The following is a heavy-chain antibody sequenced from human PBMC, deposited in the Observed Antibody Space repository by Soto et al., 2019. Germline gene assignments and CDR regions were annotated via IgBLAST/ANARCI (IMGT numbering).Heavy chain of an antibody. V-gene: IGHV3-48*02. J-gene: IGHJ4*02. CDR1: GFTFSDYS. D-gene: IGHD6-13*01. Sequence: PGGSLRLSCAASGFTFSDYSMNWVRQAPGKGLEWVSYIRSSSSIVYYAGSVKGRFTISRDNAKNSLYLHMNSLRDEDTAVYYCTTEGYSSNWYPADYWGQGTLVTVSS. CDR2: IRSSSSIV. CDR3: TTEGYSSNWYPADY.